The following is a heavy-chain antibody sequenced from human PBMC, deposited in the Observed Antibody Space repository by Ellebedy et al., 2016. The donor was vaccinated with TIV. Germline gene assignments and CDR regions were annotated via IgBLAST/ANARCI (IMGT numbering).Heavy chain of an antibody. J-gene: IGHJ4*02. CDR2: IYPGDSDT. CDR1: GYTFTDYW. CDR3: ARLQWEQLDLEY. V-gene: IGHV5-51*06. D-gene: IGHD1-26*01. Sequence: KVSCKGSGYTFTDYWIAWVRQMPGKGLEWMGIIYPGDSDTRYSPSVRGQVTISADQSISTAYMKWSSLKASDTAKYYCARLQWEQLDLEYWGQGTLVTVSS.